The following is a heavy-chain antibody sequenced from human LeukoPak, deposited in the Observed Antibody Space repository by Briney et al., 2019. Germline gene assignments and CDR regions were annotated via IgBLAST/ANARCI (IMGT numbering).Heavy chain of an antibody. J-gene: IGHJ5*02. V-gene: IGHV1-18*01. CDR1: GFTLSSFG. D-gene: IGHD6-13*01. CDR2: ISAYNGNT. CDR3: ARDRGPGVLAAAGTALPFDP. Sequence: WGSSKVSCKVSGFTLSSFGISWVRQAPGQGLEGMGWISAYNGNTNYAQKLQGRVTMTTDTSTSTAYMELRSLRSDDTAVYYCARDRGPGVLAAAGTALPFDPWGQGTLVTVSS.